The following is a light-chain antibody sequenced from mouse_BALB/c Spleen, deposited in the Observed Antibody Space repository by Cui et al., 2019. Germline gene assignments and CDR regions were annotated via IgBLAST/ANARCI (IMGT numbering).Light chain of an antibody. V-gene: IGKV6-23*01. CDR3: QQYSSYPT. Sequence: DIVMTQSHKFMSTSVGDRVSITCKASQDVGTAVAWYQQKPGQSPKLLIYWASTRHTGVPDRFTGSGSGTDFTLTISNVQSEDLADYFCQQYSSYPTFGGETKLEIK. J-gene: IGKJ2*01. CDR2: WAS. CDR1: QDVGTA.